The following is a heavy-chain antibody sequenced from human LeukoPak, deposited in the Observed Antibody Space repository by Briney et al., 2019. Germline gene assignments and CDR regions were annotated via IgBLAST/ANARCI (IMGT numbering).Heavy chain of an antibody. D-gene: IGHD6-13*01. V-gene: IGHV3-30*03. CDR1: GFTFSSYG. CDR2: ISYDGSNK. CDR3: ARGIALDY. Sequence: PGGSLRLSCAASGFTFSSYGTHWVRQAPGKGLEWVAVISYDGSNKYYADSVKGRFTISRDNSKNTLYLQMNSLRAEDTAVYYCARGIALDYWGQGTLVTVSS. J-gene: IGHJ4*02.